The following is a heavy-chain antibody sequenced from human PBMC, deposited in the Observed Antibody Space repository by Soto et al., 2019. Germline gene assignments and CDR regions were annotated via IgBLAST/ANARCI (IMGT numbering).Heavy chain of an antibody. Sequence: SETLSLTCTVSGAPITINYWSWIRQAPGKGLEWIGYIYYSGSTTYNPSLKSRVTMSADTSKDQFSLKLNSVTAADTAVYYCARAAGGPHDNWGPGILVTVSS. D-gene: IGHD2-15*01. V-gene: IGHV4-59*01. CDR3: ARAAGGPHDN. CDR2: IYYSGST. CDR1: GAPITINY. J-gene: IGHJ4*01.